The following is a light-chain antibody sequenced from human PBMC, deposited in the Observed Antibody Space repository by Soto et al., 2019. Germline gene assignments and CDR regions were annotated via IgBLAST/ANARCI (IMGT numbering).Light chain of an antibody. CDR1: QSISSN. CDR2: GAS. CDR3: QQYNNWPPLT. Sequence: EIVMTQSPATLSVSPGERATLSCRASQSISSNLAWYQQKPGQAPRLLMYGASTRATGIPARFSGSRSGTEFTLTISSLQFEDFAVYYCQQYNNWPPLTFGGGTKVEIK. V-gene: IGKV3-15*01. J-gene: IGKJ4*01.